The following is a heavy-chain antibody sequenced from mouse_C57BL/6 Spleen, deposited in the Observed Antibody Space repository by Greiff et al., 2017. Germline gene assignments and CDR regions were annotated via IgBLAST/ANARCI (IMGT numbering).Heavy chain of an antibody. J-gene: IGHJ4*01. D-gene: IGHD2-4*01. CDR2: ISYSGST. Sequence: EVKVIESGPGLAKPSQTLSLTCSVTGYSITSDYWNWIRQFPGNKLEYIGYISYSGSTYYNPSLKSRISITRDTSKNQYYLQLNSVTTEDTATYYCARYGGLRRHYYAMDYWGQGTSVTVSS. CDR1: GYSITSDY. V-gene: IGHV3-8*01. CDR3: ARYGGLRRHYYAMDY.